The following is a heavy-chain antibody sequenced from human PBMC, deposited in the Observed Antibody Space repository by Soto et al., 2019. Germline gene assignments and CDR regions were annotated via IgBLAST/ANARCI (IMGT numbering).Heavy chain of an antibody. Sequence: PSETLSLTSTFSGDSIRNRNYYWGWIRHPPGKGLEWIVSRYDDGSTFYNPSLRSRVTISVDTAKKEFSLKVTSVTAADTAFYYCARGIYIGSSGYYLDFWGQGTLVT. CDR1: GDSIRNRNYY. CDR2: RYDDGST. J-gene: IGHJ4*02. CDR3: ARGIYIGSSGYYLDF. V-gene: IGHV4-39*01. D-gene: IGHD3-22*01.